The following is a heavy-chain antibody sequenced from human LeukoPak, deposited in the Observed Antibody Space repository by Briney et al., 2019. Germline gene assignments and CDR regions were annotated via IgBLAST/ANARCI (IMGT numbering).Heavy chain of an antibody. Sequence: SETLSLTCTVSGDSITSYYWSWIRQPPGKGLEWIGYIYYSGITNYNPSLKNRVTTSVDTSKNQFSLKLSSVTAADTAVYLCARRINYFDFWGQGILVTVSS. CDR3: ARRINYFDF. D-gene: IGHD2-15*01. J-gene: IGHJ4*02. V-gene: IGHV4-59*08. CDR1: GDSITSYY. CDR2: IYYSGIT.